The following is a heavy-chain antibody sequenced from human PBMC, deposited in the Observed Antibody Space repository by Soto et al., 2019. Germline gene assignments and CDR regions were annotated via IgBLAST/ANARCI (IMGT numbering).Heavy chain of an antibody. CDR2: ISYDGSIK. V-gene: IGHV3-30*18. D-gene: IGHD5-18*01. CDR1: GFTFRGYG. J-gene: IGHJ6*02. CDR3: ANSEYSRYKNIDV. Sequence: GGSLRLSCAASGFTFRGYGMHWVRQAPGRGLEWVALISYDGSIKYYADSVRGRFTISRDNSRNTLYLQMNSLRAEDTAVYYCANSEYSRYKNIDVWGQGTTVTVSS.